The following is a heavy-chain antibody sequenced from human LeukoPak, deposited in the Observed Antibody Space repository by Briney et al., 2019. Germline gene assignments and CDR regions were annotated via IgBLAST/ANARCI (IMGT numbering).Heavy chain of an antibody. CDR2: ISWNSGSI. V-gene: IGHV3-9*01. CDR1: GFTFDDYA. D-gene: IGHD2-15*01. Sequence: GRSLRLSCAASGFTFDDYAMHWVRQAPGKGLEWVSGISWNSGSIGYADSVKSRFTISRDNAKNSLYLQMNSLRAEDTALYYCAKGGSGDIVVVVAATPFDYWGQGTLVTVSS. J-gene: IGHJ4*02. CDR3: AKGGSGDIVVVVAATPFDY.